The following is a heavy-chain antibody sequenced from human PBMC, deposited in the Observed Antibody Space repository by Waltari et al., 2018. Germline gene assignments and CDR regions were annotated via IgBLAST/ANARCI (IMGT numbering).Heavy chain of an antibody. J-gene: IGHJ5*02. D-gene: IGHD3-22*01. CDR3: AKPLYTSGWHGYET. CDR2: INDGGIT. Sequence: QVQLQQWGAGQLTTSETLSLTCAVSRGSFRAYYWAWIRQRPGKGLEWIGEINDGGITNSNPSLKSRVTISVDTSKNQFSLRLTSVTGADTAVYYCAKPLYTSGWHGYETWGPGNLVTVSS. V-gene: IGHV4-34*02. CDR1: RGSFRAYY.